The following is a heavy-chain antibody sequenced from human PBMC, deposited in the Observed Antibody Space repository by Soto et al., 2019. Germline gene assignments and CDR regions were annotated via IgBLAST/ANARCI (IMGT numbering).Heavy chain of an antibody. CDR3: ARTAASYNWFDP. CDR2: IYYSGST. Sequence: QVQLQESGPGLVKPSETLSLTCTVSGGSISSYYWSWIRQPPGKGLEWIGYIYYSGSTNYTPPLRSRVTISVDTSKNQFSLTLSSVTAADTAVYYCARTAASYNWFDPWGQGTLVTVSS. V-gene: IGHV4-59*01. D-gene: IGHD6-13*01. J-gene: IGHJ5*02. CDR1: GGSISSYY.